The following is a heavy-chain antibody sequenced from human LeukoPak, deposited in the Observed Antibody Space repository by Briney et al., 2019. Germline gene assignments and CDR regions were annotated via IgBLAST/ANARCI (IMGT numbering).Heavy chain of an antibody. CDR1: GFTFSSYA. V-gene: IGHV3-30*04. D-gene: IGHD6-13*01. CDR2: ISYDGSNK. Sequence: GRSLRLSCAASGFTFSSYAMHWVRQAPGKGLEWVAVISYDGSNKYYADSVKGRFTISRDNSKNTLYPQMNSLRAEDTAVYYCARDGGRSSSALDYWGQGTLVTVSS. J-gene: IGHJ4*02. CDR3: ARDGGRSSSALDY.